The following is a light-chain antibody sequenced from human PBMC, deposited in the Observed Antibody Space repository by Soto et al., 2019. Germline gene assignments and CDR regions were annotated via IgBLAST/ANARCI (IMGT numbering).Light chain of an antibody. Sequence: QSVLTQPRSVSGSPGQSVTISCTGTNSDVGGYDRVSWYQQKTGKVPKLLIHDVSQRPSGVPDRFSGSRSANTASLTISGLQADGEADYYCCAYAGSFTYVFGVGTKVTVL. J-gene: IGLJ1*01. CDR3: CAYAGSFTYV. V-gene: IGLV2-11*01. CDR1: NSDVGGYDR. CDR2: DVS.